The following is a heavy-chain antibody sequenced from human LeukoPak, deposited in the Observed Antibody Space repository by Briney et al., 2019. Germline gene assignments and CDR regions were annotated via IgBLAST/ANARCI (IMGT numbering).Heavy chain of an antibody. D-gene: IGHD3-22*01. V-gene: IGHV4-59*01. Sequence: SETLSLTCTVSGDSISGYYWSWIRQPPGKGLEWIGYIYYSGTTNYNPSLKSRVTISVDTSKNQFSLKLTSVTAADTAVYFCASLPYYDSSGPPWGQGTLVTVSS. CDR1: GDSISGYY. J-gene: IGHJ5*02. CDR3: ASLPYYDSSGPP. CDR2: IYYSGTT.